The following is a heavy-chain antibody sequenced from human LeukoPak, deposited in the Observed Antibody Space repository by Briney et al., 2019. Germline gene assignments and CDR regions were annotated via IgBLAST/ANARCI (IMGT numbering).Heavy chain of an antibody. J-gene: IGHJ4*02. CDR3: ARDMFDWLFEDLEIGVFFDY. CDR1: GVTFSTYG. Sequence: GGALRLSCAGSGVTFSTYGMHWGRPGPGQGVGGGAFIWYVGINKYYADSVKGRFTISRDDAKNTLYLQMNSLRAEDTAVYYCARDMFDWLFEDLEIGVFFDYWGQGTLVTVSS. CDR2: IWYVGINK. V-gene: IGHV3-33*01. D-gene: IGHD3-9*01.